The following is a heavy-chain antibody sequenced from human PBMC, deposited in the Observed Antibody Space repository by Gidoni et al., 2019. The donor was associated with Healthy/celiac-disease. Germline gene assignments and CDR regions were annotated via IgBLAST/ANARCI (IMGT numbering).Heavy chain of an antibody. CDR1: GYTFTGYY. Sequence: QVQLVQSGAEVKQPGASVKVSCKASGYTFTGYYMHWVRQAPGQGLEWMGWINPNSGGTNYAQKFQGRVTMTRDTSISTAYMELSRLRSDDMAVYYCARDPLRGAGTRDYWGQGTLVTVSS. CDR3: ARDPLRGAGTRDY. J-gene: IGHJ4*02. V-gene: IGHV1-2*02. CDR2: INPNSGGT. D-gene: IGHD6-19*01.